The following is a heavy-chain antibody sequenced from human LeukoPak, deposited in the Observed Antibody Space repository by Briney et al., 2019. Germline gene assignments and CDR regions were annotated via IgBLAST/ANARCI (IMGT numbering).Heavy chain of an antibody. CDR3: ASTVARAYYFDY. Sequence: GGSLRLSCAASGFTFSSYSMNWVRQAPGKGLEWVSSISSSSSYIYYADSVKGRFTISRDNAKNSLYLQMDSPRAEDTAVYYCASTVARAYYFDYWGQGTLVTVSS. V-gene: IGHV3-21*06. CDR2: ISSSSSYI. CDR1: GFTFSSYS. J-gene: IGHJ4*02. D-gene: IGHD5-12*01.